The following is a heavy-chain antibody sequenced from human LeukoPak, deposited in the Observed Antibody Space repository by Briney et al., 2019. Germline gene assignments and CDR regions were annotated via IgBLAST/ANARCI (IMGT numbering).Heavy chain of an antibody. V-gene: IGHV1-18*01. CDR1: GYTFTDYG. CDR3: ARDPPRSASIWALDI. J-gene: IGHJ3*02. Sequence: ASVKVSCKASGYTFTDYGITWVRQAPGQGLEWMGWSSSYNGKTNYVQKFQGRVTMTADTSTSTAYMELRNLRSDDTAVYYCARDPPRSASIWALDIWGQGTMVTVPS. CDR2: SSSYNGKT. D-gene: IGHD3-10*01.